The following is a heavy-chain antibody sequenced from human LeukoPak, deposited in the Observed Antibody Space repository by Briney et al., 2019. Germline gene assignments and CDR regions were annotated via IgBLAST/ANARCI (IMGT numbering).Heavy chain of an antibody. D-gene: IGHD1-26*01. CDR3: ARDSSGSYDY. Sequence: GGSLRLSCAASGFTFSIYWMHWVRHAPGRGLVWVSRISNDGSATIYVDSVKGRFTISRDNAKNTLYLQMNSLRAEDTAVYYCARDSSGSYDYWGQGTLVTVSS. V-gene: IGHV3-74*01. J-gene: IGHJ4*02. CDR1: GFTFSIYW. CDR2: ISNDGSAT.